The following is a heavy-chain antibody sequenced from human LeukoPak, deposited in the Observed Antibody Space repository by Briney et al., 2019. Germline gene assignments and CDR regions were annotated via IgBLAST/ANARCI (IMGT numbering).Heavy chain of an antibody. D-gene: IGHD4-11*01. CDR3: ARDLPTQSYYYGMDV. Sequence: ASVKVSCKASGYTFTSYYMHWVRQAPGQGLEWMGIINPSGGSTSYAQKFQGRVTMTRDTSTSTVYMELSSLRSEDTAVYYCARDLPTQSYYYGMDVWGQGTTVTVSS. CDR1: GYTFTSYY. J-gene: IGHJ6*02. CDR2: INPSGGST. V-gene: IGHV1-46*01.